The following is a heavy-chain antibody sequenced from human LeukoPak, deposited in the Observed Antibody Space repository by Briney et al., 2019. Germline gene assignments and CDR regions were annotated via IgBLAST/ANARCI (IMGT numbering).Heavy chain of an antibody. J-gene: IGHJ4*02. CDR2: LNHSGST. CDR3: ARGGYSCGLLRMRAFDY. D-gene: IGHD5-18*01. Sequence: SETLSLNCAVYGGSFSGYYCSWIRPPPGTGLEWSGVLNHSGSTNYNPSLKSRVTISVDTSKNQFSLKLSSVTAADTAVYYCARGGYSCGLLRMRAFDYWGQGTLVTVSS. V-gene: IGHV4-34*01. CDR1: GGSFSGYY.